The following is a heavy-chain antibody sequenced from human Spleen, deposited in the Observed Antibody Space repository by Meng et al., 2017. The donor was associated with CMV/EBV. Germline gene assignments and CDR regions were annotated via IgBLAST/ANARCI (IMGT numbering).Heavy chain of an antibody. CDR1: GFTFEDYA. CDR2: IRSNIYGGTT. CDR3: TREDYKWDDLISLNDY. V-gene: IGHV3-49*04. Sequence: GESLKISCTASGFTFEDYAVSWVHQAPGKGLEWLGFIRSNIYGGTTDYAASVKGRITFSRDDSKNMAYLQMDNLKVEDTAVYYCTREDYKWDDLISLNDYWGQGTLVTVSS. J-gene: IGHJ4*02. D-gene: IGHD1-20*01.